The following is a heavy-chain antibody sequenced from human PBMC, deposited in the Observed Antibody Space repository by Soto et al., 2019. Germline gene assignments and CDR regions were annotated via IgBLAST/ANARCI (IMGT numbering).Heavy chain of an antibody. J-gene: IGHJ5*02. CDR1: GYTFTSYG. CDR2: INPGNGNT. Sequence: ASVKVSCKASGYTFTSYGMNWVRQAPGRGLEWMGWINPGNGNTKYSQKFQGRVIIERDTSASTAYMELSSLRSEDTAVYYCARGLKGTEQLAAGGPVDPWGQGTLVTVSS. D-gene: IGHD6-6*01. CDR3: ARGLKGTEQLAAGGPVDP. V-gene: IGHV1-3*01.